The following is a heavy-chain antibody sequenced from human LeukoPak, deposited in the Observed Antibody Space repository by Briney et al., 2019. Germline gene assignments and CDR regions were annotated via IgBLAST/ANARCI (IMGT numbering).Heavy chain of an antibody. V-gene: IGHV3-73*01. D-gene: IGHD6-13*01. CDR3: TRIAAAGAFRDY. CDR1: GFTFSGSA. J-gene: IGHJ4*02. CDR2: IRSKANSYAT. Sequence: GGSLRLSCAASGFTFSGSAMHWVRQASGKGLEWVRRIRSKANSYATAYAASVKGRFTISRDDSKNTAYLQMNSLKTEDTAVYYCTRIAAAGAFRDYWGQGTLVTVSS.